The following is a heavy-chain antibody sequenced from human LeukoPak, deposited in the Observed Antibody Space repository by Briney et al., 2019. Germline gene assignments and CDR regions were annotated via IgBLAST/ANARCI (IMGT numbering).Heavy chain of an antibody. CDR3: ARGRTTVTPTFVDY. V-gene: IGHV3-7*01. CDR2: IKQAGSEK. J-gene: IGHJ4*02. CDR1: SFTFSSFW. Sequence: GGSLRLSCATSSFTFSSFWMSWVRQAPGKGLEWVANIKQAGSEKYYVDSVKGRFTISRDNAKNSLYLQMNSLRAEDTAVYYCARGRTTVTPTFVDYWGQGTLVTVSS. D-gene: IGHD4-11*01.